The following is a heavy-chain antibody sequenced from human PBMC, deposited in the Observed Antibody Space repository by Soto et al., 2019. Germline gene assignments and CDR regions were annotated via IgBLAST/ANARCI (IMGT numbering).Heavy chain of an antibody. J-gene: IGHJ4*02. D-gene: IGHD1-20*01. CDR1: GGSISSAGYY. CDR2: IYYSGST. V-gene: IGHV4-31*02. Sequence: PSETLSLTCTVSGGSISSAGYYWRWIRQHPGKGLEWIGYIYYSGSTYYNPSLKSRVTISVDTSKNQFSLKLSSVTAADTAVYYCARILTGTTGYFDYWGQGTLVTVSS. CDR3: ARILTGTTGYFDY.